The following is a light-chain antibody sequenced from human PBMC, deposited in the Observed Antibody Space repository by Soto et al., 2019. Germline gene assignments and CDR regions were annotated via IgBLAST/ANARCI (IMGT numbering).Light chain of an antibody. J-gene: IGKJ1*01. CDR1: QTISSW. CDR3: QHYNRYSEA. V-gene: IGKV1-5*03. Sequence: IQMTQSPSTLSGSVGDSVTITCRASQTISSWLAWYQQKPGKAPKLLIYKAATLKSGVPSRFSGSGSGTEFTLTISSLQPDDFATYYCQHYNRYSEAFGQGTKVDIK. CDR2: KAA.